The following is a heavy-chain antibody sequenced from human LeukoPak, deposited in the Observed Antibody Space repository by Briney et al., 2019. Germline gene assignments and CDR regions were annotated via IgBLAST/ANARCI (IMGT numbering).Heavy chain of an antibody. D-gene: IGHD3-22*01. CDR2: IGGSGGSI. V-gene: IGHV3-23*01. J-gene: IGHJ4*02. CDR3: AKDSRYYFDSSGYFDY. CDR1: GFTFSSYA. Sequence: GGSLRLSCAASGFTFSSYAMSWVRQAPGKGLEWVSGIGGSGGSIYYADSLKGRFTISRDNSKNTLYLQMNSLRAEDTAVYYCAKDSRYYFDSSGYFDYWGQGTLVTVSS.